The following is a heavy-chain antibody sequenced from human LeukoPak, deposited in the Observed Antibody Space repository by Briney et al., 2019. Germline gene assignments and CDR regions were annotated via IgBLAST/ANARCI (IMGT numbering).Heavy chain of an antibody. Sequence: NSSETLSLTCAVYGGSFSGYYWSWIHQPPGKGLEWIGEINHSGSTNYNPSLKSRVTISVDTSKNQFSLKLSSVTAADTAVYYCARTYYYDSSGYYGPGSFDYWGQGTLVTVSS. D-gene: IGHD3-22*01. CDR3: ARTYYYDSSGYYGPGSFDY. J-gene: IGHJ4*02. V-gene: IGHV4-34*01. CDR2: INHSGST. CDR1: GGSFSGYY.